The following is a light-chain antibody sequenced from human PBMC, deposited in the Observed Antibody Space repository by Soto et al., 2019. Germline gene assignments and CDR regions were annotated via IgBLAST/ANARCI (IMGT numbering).Light chain of an antibody. CDR1: QSVSNN. CDR2: GAS. Sequence: IVMMQSPATLSVFTGGRASLSCRASQSVSNNLAWYQKKPGQAPRLLIYGASTRAAGISVRFSGSGSGTEFTLIISSLQSDDSAVYYCQQYHNAGSTFGQGTKVEI. V-gene: IGKV3-15*01. CDR3: QQYHNAGST. J-gene: IGKJ1*01.